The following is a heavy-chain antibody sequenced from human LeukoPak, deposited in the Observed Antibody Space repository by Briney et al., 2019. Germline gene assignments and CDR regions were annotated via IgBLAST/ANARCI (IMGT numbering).Heavy chain of an antibody. CDR1: GYTFTSYY. V-gene: IGHV1-46*01. D-gene: IGHD6-6*01. CDR2: INPSGGIT. CDR3: ARALVTAARQNWFDP. Sequence: ASVKVSCKASGYTFTSYYMHWVRQAPGQGLEWMGMINPSGGITSDAQKFQGRVTMTRDTSTSTVYMELSSLESEDTAVYYCARALVTAARQNWFDPWGQGTLVTVSS. J-gene: IGHJ5*02.